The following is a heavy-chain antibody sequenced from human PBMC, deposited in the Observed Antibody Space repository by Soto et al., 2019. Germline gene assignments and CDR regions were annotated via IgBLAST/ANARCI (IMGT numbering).Heavy chain of an antibody. Sequence: PSETLSLTCTVSGGSISSYYWSWIRQPPGKGLEWIGYIYNSGSTNYNPSLKSRVTISVDTSKNQLSLKLSSVTAADTAVYYCARRYGYYFDYWGQGTLVTSPQ. V-gene: IGHV4-59*08. CDR3: ARRYGYYFDY. CDR1: GGSISSYY. CDR2: IYNSGST. J-gene: IGHJ4*02. D-gene: IGHD4-17*01.